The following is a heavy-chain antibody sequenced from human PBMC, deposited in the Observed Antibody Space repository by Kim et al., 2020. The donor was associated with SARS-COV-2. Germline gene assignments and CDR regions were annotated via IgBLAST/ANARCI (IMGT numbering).Heavy chain of an antibody. J-gene: IGHJ4*02. D-gene: IGHD3-16*01. CDR3: ARDSASFLRLGESSPPWVPTFDY. V-gene: IGHV3-7*01. CDR1: GFTFSSYW. CDR2: IKQDGSEK. Sequence: GGSLRLSCAASGFTFSSYWMSWVRQAPGKGLEWVANIKQDGSEKYYVDSVKGRFTISRDNAKNSLYLQMNSLRAEDTAVYYCARDSASFLRLGESSPPWVPTFDYWGQGTLVTVSS.